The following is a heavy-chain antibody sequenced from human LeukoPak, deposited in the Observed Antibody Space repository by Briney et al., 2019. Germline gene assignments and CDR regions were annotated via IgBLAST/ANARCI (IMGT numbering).Heavy chain of an antibody. CDR1: GGSFNGYY. Sequence: SETLSLTCAVYGGSFNGYYCSWIRQAPGKGLEWIGEINYSGRTSYNPSLKSRVTISLDTTKNQFSLNLTSVTAADTAVYYCAVGRSYWGQGNLVTVSP. J-gene: IGHJ4*02. CDR2: INYSGRT. V-gene: IGHV4-34*01. CDR3: AVGRSY.